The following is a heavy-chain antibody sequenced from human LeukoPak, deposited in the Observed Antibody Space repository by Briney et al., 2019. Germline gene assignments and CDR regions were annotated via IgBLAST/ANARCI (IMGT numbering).Heavy chain of an antibody. CDR1: GGSMSGYY. V-gene: IGHV4-59*08. D-gene: IGHD1-26*01. CDR3: ARQVGRYFDY. J-gene: IGHJ4*02. Sequence: SETLSLTCTVSGGSMSGYYWSWIRQPPGKGLEWIGYVYYSGSTNYNPSLKSRVTISIDTSKNHFSLKLSSVTAADTAVYYCARQVGRYFDYWGQGTLVSFSS. CDR2: VYYSGST.